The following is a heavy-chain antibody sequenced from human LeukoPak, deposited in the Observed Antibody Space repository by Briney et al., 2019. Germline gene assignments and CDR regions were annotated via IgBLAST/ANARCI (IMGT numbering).Heavy chain of an antibody. Sequence: GGSLRLSCAASGFTFSDYAMSWVRQAPGKGLEWISHISNIGDIIHYADSVEGRFTISRDNAKNSLYLQMNSLRAEDTAVYYCAKDATAVVGTVYMDVWGKGTTVTISS. CDR1: GFTFSDYA. CDR3: AKDATAVVGTVYMDV. J-gene: IGHJ6*03. D-gene: IGHD6-13*01. V-gene: IGHV3-48*03. CDR2: ISNIGDII.